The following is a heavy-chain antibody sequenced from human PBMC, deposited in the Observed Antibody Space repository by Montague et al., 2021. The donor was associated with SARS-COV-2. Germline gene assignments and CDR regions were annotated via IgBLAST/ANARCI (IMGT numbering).Heavy chain of an antibody. D-gene: IGHD3-10*01. CDR1: GFTFSSFA. Sequence: SLRLSCAASGFTFSSFAMHWVRQAPGKGLEWVALISYDGNDKYYADSVKGRFTISRDNFKNTLYLQMNSLGAEDTAVYYCAREVSTMVRGRRRFDYWGQGTSVTVSP. CDR3: AREVSTMVRGRRRFDY. CDR2: ISYDGNDK. J-gene: IGHJ4*02. V-gene: IGHV3-30*04.